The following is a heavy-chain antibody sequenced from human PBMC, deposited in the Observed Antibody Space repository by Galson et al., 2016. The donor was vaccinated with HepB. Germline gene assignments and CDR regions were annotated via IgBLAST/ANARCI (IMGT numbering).Heavy chain of an antibody. V-gene: IGHV3-53*05. J-gene: IGHJ4*02. CDR1: GFTVSSNY. Sequence: SLRLSCAASGFTVSSNYMSWVRQAPGKGLEWVSIIHSGGTTYYADSVKGRFTISKDNSKNTLYLQMSSLTAEDTAVYYCVTGFGGSGSYWGQGTLVTVSS. CDR2: IHSGGTT. D-gene: IGHD3-10*01. CDR3: VTGFGGSGSY.